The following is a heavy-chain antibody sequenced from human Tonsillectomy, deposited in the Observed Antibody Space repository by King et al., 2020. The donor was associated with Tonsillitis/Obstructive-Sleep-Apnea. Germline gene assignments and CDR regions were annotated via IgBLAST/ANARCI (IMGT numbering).Heavy chain of an antibody. V-gene: IGHV4-59*01. CDR2: IYYSGST. D-gene: IGHD3-10*01. Sequence: QLQLQESGPGLVKPSETLSLTCTVSGGSISSYYWSWIRQPPGKGLEWIGYIYYSGSTHYNPSLKSRVTISVDTSKNQFSLKLSSVTAADTAVYYCARGGYYGSGSPDDYWGQGTLVTVSS. CDR3: ARGGYYGSGSPDDY. J-gene: IGHJ4*02. CDR1: GGSISSYY.